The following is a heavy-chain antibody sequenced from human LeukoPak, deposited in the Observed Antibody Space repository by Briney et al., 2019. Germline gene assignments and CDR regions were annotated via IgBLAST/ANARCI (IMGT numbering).Heavy chain of an antibody. CDR3: ASVSIVVVPAAMHY. CDR2: FDPEDGET. V-gene: IGHV1-24*01. CDR1: GYTLTELS. Sequence: ASVKVSCKVSGYTLTELSMHWVRQAPGKGLEGMGGFDPEDGETIYAQKFQGRVTMTEDTSTDTAYMELSSLRSEDTAVYYCASVSIVVVPAAMHYWGQGTLVTISS. J-gene: IGHJ4*02. D-gene: IGHD2-2*01.